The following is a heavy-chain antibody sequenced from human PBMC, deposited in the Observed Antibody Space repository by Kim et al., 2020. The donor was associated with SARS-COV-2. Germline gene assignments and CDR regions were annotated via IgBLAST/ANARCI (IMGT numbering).Heavy chain of an antibody. CDR2: INHSGST. Sequence: SETLSLTCAVYGGSFSGYYWSWIRQPPGKGLEWIGEINHSGSTNYNPSLKSRVTISVDTSKNQFSLKLSSVTAADTAVYYCARARNWNYPVDYWGQGTLVTVSS. CDR1: GGSFSGYY. D-gene: IGHD1-7*01. CDR3: ARARNWNYPVDY. V-gene: IGHV4-34*01. J-gene: IGHJ4*02.